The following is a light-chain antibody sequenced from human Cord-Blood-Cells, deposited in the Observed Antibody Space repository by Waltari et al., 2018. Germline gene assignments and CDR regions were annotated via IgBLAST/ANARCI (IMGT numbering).Light chain of an antibody. CDR1: QSISSY. Sequence: DIQMTQSPSSMSASVEDRVTITCRASQSISSYLNWYQQKPGKAPKLLIYAASSLQSGVPSRFSGSGSGTDFTLTISSLQPEEFATYYCQQSYSTPLTFGPGTKVDIK. CDR2: AAS. CDR3: QQSYSTPLT. V-gene: IGKV1-39*01. J-gene: IGKJ3*01.